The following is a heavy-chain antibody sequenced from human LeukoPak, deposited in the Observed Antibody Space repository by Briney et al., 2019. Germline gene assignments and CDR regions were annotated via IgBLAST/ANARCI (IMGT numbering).Heavy chain of an antibody. D-gene: IGHD4-11*01. CDR3: TKEDYGNYVSPH. J-gene: IGHJ4*02. V-gene: IGHV3-15*01. Sequence: PGGSPRLSCAASGFTFSNAWMSWVRQAPGKGLEWVGRIKRKSDGGATDYAAPVKGRFTISRDDSKNTLYLQMNSLKTEDTALYYCTKEDYGNYVSPHWGQGTLVTVSS. CDR2: IKRKSDGGAT. CDR1: GFTFSNAW.